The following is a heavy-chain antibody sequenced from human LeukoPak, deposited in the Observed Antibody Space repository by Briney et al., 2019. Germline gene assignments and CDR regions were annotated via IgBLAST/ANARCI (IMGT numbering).Heavy chain of an antibody. D-gene: IGHD5-12*01. CDR3: AKDTDPYSGYDPGAFDI. CDR1: GFTFDDYA. J-gene: IGHJ3*02. Sequence: GGSLRLSCAASGFTFDDYAMHWARQAPGKGLEWVSGISWNSGSIGYADSVKGRFTISRDNAKNSLYLQMNSLRAEDTALYYCAKDTDPYSGYDPGAFDIWGQGTMVTVSS. CDR2: ISWNSGSI. V-gene: IGHV3-9*01.